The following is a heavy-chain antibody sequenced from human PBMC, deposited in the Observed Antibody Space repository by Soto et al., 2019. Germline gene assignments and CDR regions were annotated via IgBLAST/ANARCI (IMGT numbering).Heavy chain of an antibody. Sequence: PSETLSLTCAVYGGSFSGYYWSWIRQPPGKGLEWIGEINHSGSTNYNPSLKSRVTISVDTSKNQFSLKLSSVTAADTAVYYCARHVGGEYYYYYYMDVWGKGTTVTVSS. CDR2: INHSGST. CDR1: GGSFSGYY. D-gene: IGHD1-26*01. J-gene: IGHJ6*03. V-gene: IGHV4-34*01. CDR3: ARHVGGEYYYYYYMDV.